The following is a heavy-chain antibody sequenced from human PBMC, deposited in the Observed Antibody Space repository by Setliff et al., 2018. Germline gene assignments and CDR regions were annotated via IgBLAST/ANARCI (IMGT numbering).Heavy chain of an antibody. V-gene: IGHV4-39*01. Sequence: SETLSLTCTVSGASIRGGSGGSFYWAWIRQPPGKGLEWIGSVLYSGTTFYNPSLKSPVTTSVDTSNNQFSLNLKSVTAADTAVYFCARTGTYRYFDFWGQGTQVTVSS. D-gene: IGHD1-26*01. CDR1: GASIRGGSGGSFY. CDR3: ARTGTYRYFDF. CDR2: VLYSGTT. J-gene: IGHJ4*02.